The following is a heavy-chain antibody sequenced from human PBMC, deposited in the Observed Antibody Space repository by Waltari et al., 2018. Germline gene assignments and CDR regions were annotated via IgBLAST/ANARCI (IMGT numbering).Heavy chain of an antibody. D-gene: IGHD5-18*01. J-gene: IGHJ6*02. CDR3: AKANLIQDYFYYFGMDV. V-gene: IGHV3-30*18. Sequence: QEQLVESGGGVVQPGRSLRLSCEASGFIFTNYGLTWVRQAPGKGLEWVGVISYDGTNKFYADSVKGRFTISRDNSKHILYLHMDSLRTEDTAVYHCAKANLIQDYFYYFGMDVWGQGTTVTVSS. CDR2: ISYDGTNK. CDR1: GFIFTNYG.